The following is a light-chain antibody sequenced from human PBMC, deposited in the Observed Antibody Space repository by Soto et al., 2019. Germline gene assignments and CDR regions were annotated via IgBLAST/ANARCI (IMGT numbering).Light chain of an antibody. J-gene: IGKJ1*01. CDR1: QSVSSY. CDR3: QQRNNWLT. Sequence: EIVLTQSPTTLSLSPGERATLSCRASQSVSSYLAWHQQKPGQAPRLLIYDASNRATGIPARFSGSGSGTDFTLTISSLEPEDVAVYYCQQRNNWLTLGQGTKVEIK. V-gene: IGKV3-11*01. CDR2: DAS.